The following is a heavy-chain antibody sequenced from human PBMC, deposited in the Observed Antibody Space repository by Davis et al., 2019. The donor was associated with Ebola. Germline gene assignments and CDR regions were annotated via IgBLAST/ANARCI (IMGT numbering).Heavy chain of an antibody. Sequence: SDTLSLTCTVPGGSISSGGYYWNWIRQHPGKGLEWIGYIYYSGSTNYNPSLKSRVTISVDTSKNQFSLKLSSVTAADTAVYYCARGWFDPWSQGTLVTVSS. CDR2: IYYSGST. CDR3: ARGWFDP. J-gene: IGHJ5*02. CDR1: GGSISSGGYY. V-gene: IGHV4-61*08.